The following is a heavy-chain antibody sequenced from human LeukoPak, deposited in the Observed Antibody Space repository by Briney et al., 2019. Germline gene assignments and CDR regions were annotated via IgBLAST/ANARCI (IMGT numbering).Heavy chain of an antibody. CDR2: INHSGST. Sequence: SETLSLTCAVYGGSFSGYYWSWIRQPPGKGLEWIGEINHSGSTNYNPSLKSRVTISVDTSKNQFSLKLSSVTAADTAVYYCARGRSSYYDFGSGYTNGGYYFDYWGQGTLVTVSS. D-gene: IGHD3-3*01. CDR1: GGSFSGYY. CDR3: ARGRSSYYDFGSGYTNGGYYFDY. J-gene: IGHJ4*02. V-gene: IGHV4-34*01.